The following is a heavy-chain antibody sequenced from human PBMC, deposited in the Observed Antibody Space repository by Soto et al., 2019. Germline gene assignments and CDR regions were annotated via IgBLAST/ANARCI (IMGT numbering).Heavy chain of an antibody. Sequence: PGGSLRLSCAASGFTFSSYWMSWGRQAPGKGLEWVANIKQDGSEKYYVDSVKGRFTISRDNAKNSLYLQMNSLRAEDTAVYYCARDQIIITMVRGVIGYYYYGMDVWGQGTTVTVSS. D-gene: IGHD3-10*01. CDR3: ARDQIIITMVRGVIGYYYYGMDV. V-gene: IGHV3-7*03. CDR2: IKQDGSEK. CDR1: GFTFSSYW. J-gene: IGHJ6*02.